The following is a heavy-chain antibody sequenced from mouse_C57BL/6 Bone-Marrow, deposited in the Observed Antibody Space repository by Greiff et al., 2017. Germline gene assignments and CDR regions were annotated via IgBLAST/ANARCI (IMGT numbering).Heavy chain of an antibody. V-gene: IGHV1-80*01. D-gene: IGHD2-1*01. CDR3: SSDGNARDY. J-gene: IGHJ4*01. Sequence: VQLQQSGAELVKPGASVKISCKASGYAFSSYWMNWVKQRPGKGLEWIGQIYPGDGDTNSNGKFKGKATLTAYKSYSTAYMQLISLTSEAADVYFCSSDGNARDYWGQGTSVTVSS. CDR2: IYPGDGDT. CDR1: GYAFSSYW.